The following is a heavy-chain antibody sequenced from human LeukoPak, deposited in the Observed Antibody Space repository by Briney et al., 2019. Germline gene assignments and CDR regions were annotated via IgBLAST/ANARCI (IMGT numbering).Heavy chain of an antibody. CDR2: ISSSGSTI. CDR1: GFTFSSYE. D-gene: IGHD3-10*01. Sequence: PGGSLRLSCAASGFTFSSYEMNWVRQAPGKGLEWVSYISSSGSTIYYADSVKGRFTISRDNAKNSLYLQMNSLRAEDTAVYYCARELGYRDLWFGESQYGLDPWGQGTLVTVSS. V-gene: IGHV3-48*03. J-gene: IGHJ5*02. CDR3: ARELGYRDLWFGESQYGLDP.